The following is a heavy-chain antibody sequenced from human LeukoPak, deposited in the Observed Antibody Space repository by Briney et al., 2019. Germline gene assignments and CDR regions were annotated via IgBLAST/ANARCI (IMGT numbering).Heavy chain of an antibody. CDR3: ARGPPWYFDL. V-gene: IGHV3-74*01. CDR1: GFTFSAYW. D-gene: IGHD6-25*01. J-gene: IGHJ2*01. CDR2: INGDGSST. Sequence: GGSLRLSCAASGFTFSAYWMHWVRQVPGKGLVWVSRINGDGSSTAYADSVKGRFTISRDNAKNTLYLQMNSLTAEDTAVYYCARGPPWYFDLWGRGTLVTVSS.